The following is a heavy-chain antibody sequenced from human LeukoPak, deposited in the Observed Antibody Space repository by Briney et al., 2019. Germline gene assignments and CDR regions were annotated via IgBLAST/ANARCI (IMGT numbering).Heavy chain of an antibody. Sequence: GASVKVSCKASGYTFTSYYMHWVRQAPGQGLEWMGIINPSGGSTSYAQKLQGRVTMTRDTSTSTVYMELSSLRSEDTAVYYCARDRGAHGGRNAFDIWGQGTMVTVSS. J-gene: IGHJ3*02. CDR1: GYTFTSYY. V-gene: IGHV1-46*01. CDR3: ARDRGAHGGRNAFDI. CDR2: INPSGGST. D-gene: IGHD4/OR15-4a*01.